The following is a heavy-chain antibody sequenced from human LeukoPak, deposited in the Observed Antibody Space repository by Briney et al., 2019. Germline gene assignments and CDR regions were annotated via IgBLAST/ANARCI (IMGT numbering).Heavy chain of an antibody. D-gene: IGHD3-3*01. Sequence: PGRSLRLSCTASGFTFGDYAMSWVRQAPGKGLEWVGFIRSKAYGGTTEYAASVKGRFTIPRDDSKSIAYLQMNSLKTEDTAVYYCTRGHVLRFLEWLPNYYYYYYMDVWGKGTTVTVSS. V-gene: IGHV3-49*04. J-gene: IGHJ6*03. CDR1: GFTFGDYA. CDR2: IRSKAYGGTT. CDR3: TRGHVLRFLEWLPNYYYYYYMDV.